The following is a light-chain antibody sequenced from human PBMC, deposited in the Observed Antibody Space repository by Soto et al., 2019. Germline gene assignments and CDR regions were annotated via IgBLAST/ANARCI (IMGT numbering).Light chain of an antibody. J-gene: IGLJ2*01. CDR2: EVT. CDR3: SSYSSSSILV. Sequence: QSALTQPASVSGSPGQSITISCTGTSSDVGGYKYVSWYQQHPGKAPKLMIYEVTNRPSGVSNRFSGSKSGNTASLTISGLQAEDGADYYCSSYSSSSILVFGGGTQLTVL. V-gene: IGLV2-14*01. CDR1: SSDVGGYKY.